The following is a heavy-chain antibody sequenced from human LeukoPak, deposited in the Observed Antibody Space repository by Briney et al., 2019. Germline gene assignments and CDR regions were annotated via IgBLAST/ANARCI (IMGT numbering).Heavy chain of an antibody. CDR3: AREGESSSSGY. Sequence: SETLSLTCAVSGGSISSSNWWSWVRQPPGKGLEWIGEIYHSGSTNYNPSLKSRITISVDKSKNQFSLRLSSVTAADTAVYYCAREGESSSSGYWGQGTLVTVSS. CDR2: IYHSGST. D-gene: IGHD6-6*01. J-gene: IGHJ4*02. CDR1: GGSISSSNW. V-gene: IGHV4-4*02.